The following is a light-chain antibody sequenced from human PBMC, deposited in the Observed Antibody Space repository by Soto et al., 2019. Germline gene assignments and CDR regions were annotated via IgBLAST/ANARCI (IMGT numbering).Light chain of an antibody. CDR1: QDIRNY. J-gene: IGKJ4*02. Sequence: AFQMSQSPSSLSASVGDRVTITCRASQDIRNYLGWYQQKPGKAPKLLIYGASSLQSGVPSRFAGSGSGTDFTLTISSLQPEDFATYYCLQANSFPYTFGGGTKVDIK. V-gene: IGKV1-6*01. CDR3: LQANSFPYT. CDR2: GAS.